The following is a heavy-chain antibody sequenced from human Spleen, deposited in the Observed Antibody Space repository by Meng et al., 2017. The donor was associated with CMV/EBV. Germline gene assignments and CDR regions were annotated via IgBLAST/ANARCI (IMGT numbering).Heavy chain of an antibody. J-gene: IGHJ4*02. Sequence: SLKISCAASGFSFSTYTMVWVRQAPGKGLEWVAVMSYDERTEYYADSVKGRFTISRDNSRSTLFLQMSSLGAEDTAVYYCARGGDYWGQGTLVTVSS. CDR1: GFSFSTYT. CDR2: MSYDERTE. V-gene: IGHV3-30*04. D-gene: IGHD1-26*01. CDR3: ARGGDY.